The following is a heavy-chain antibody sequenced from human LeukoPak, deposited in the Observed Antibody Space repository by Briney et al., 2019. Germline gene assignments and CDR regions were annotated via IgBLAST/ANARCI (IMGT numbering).Heavy chain of an antibody. V-gene: IGHV4-59*01. CDR2: IYYSGST. D-gene: IGHD3-3*01. Sequence: SETLSLTCAVYGGSFSGYYWSWIRQPPGKGLEWIGYIYYSGSTNYNPSLKSRVTISVDTSKNQFSLKLSSVTAADTAVYYCARGLVDFWSGYSRYYYYYMDVWGKGTTVTVSS. J-gene: IGHJ6*03. CDR1: GGSFSGYY. CDR3: ARGLVDFWSGYSRYYYYYMDV.